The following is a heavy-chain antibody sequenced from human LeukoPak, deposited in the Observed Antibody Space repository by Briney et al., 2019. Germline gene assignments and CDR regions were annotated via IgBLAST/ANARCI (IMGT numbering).Heavy chain of an antibody. J-gene: IGHJ3*02. CDR2: IYYSGST. CDR1: GGSISSYY. CDR3: ARRKDTVTTSGRALDI. V-gene: IGHV4-59*08. Sequence: SETLSLTCTVSGGSISSYYWGWIRQPPGKGLEWIGYIYYSGSTNYNPSLKSRVTISVDTSKNQFSLKLSSVTAADTAVYYCARRKDTVTTSGRALDIWGKGKMVTVSS. D-gene: IGHD4-17*01.